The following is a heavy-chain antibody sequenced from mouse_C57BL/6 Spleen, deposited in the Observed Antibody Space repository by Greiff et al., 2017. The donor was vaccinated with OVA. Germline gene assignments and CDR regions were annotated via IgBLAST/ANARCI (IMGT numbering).Heavy chain of an antibody. D-gene: IGHD1-1*01. CDR1: GYSITSGYD. J-gene: IGHJ4*01. CDR2: ISYSGST. Sequence: EVQLQQSGPGMVKPSQSLSLTCTVTGYSITSGYDWHWIRHFPGNKLEWMGYISYSGSTNYNPSLKSRISITHDTSKNHFFLKLNSVTTEDTATDYCARGSTTVDYAMDYWGQGTSVTVSS. CDR3: ARGSTTVDYAMDY. V-gene: IGHV3-1*01.